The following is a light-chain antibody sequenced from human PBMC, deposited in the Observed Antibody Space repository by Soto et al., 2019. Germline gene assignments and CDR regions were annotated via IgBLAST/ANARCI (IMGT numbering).Light chain of an antibody. CDR1: QSVNNN. Sequence: EIVMTQSPATLSLSAGERATLSCRASQSVNNNLAWYQQKPGQAPRLLIYGASARATGIPARFSGSGSGTEFTLTISSLQSEDFAVYYCQQYNNWPLTFGGGTKVEIK. CDR3: QQYNNWPLT. V-gene: IGKV3-15*01. CDR2: GAS. J-gene: IGKJ4*02.